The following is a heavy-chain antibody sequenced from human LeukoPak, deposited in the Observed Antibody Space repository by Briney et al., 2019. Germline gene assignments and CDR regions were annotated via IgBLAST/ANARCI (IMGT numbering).Heavy chain of an antibody. J-gene: IGHJ5*02. CDR1: GGSISSYY. Sequence: SETLSLTCNVSGGSISSYYWSWIRQPPGKGLEWIGEINHSGSTNYNPSLKSRVTISVDTSKNQFSLKLSSVTAADTAVYYCARGGRYYDSSASWFDPWGQGTLVTVSS. CDR2: INHSGST. CDR3: ARGGRYYDSSASWFDP. V-gene: IGHV4-34*01. D-gene: IGHD3-22*01.